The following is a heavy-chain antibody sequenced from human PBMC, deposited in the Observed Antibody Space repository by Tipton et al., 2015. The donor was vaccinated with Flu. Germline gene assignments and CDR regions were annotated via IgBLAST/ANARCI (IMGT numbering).Heavy chain of an antibody. J-gene: IGHJ4*02. V-gene: IGHV3-11*01. CDR3: ARGGWASDTNNLLDY. CDR2: ITSGGYDM. D-gene: IGHD1/OR15-1a*01. Sequence: GSLRLSCAASGFTFSGYYMSWIRQAPGEGLEWVSYITSGGYDMYYADSVKGRFTISRDNAKNSLYLQLNSLRPEDTAIYYCARGGWASDTNNLLDYWGQGTLVTVSS. CDR1: GFTFSGYY.